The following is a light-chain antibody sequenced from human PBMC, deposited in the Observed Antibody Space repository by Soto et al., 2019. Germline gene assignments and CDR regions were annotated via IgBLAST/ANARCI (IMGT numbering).Light chain of an antibody. CDR2: DAS. CDR3: QQYNSYPLT. Sequence: DIQMTQSPSILSASVGDRVTITCRSSQTITNWLAWYQQKPGKAPRLLIYDASSLESWVPSRFSGSGSGTEFTLTISSLQPDDFATYYCQQYNSYPLTFGGGTKVDIK. V-gene: IGKV1-5*01. J-gene: IGKJ4*01. CDR1: QTITNW.